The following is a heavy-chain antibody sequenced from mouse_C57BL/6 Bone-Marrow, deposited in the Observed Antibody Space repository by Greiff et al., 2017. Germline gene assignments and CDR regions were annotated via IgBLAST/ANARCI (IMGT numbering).Heavy chain of an antibody. CDR2: IYPRSGNT. V-gene: IGHV1-81*01. Sequence: QVQLQQSGAELARPGASVKLSCKASGYTFTSYGISWVKQRTGQGLEWIGEIYPRSGNTYYNEKFKGKATLTADKSSSTAYMELRSLTSDDSAVYFCARDDGYFYAMDYWGQGTSVTVSS. CDR3: ARDDGYFYAMDY. CDR1: GYTFTSYG. D-gene: IGHD2-3*01. J-gene: IGHJ4*01.